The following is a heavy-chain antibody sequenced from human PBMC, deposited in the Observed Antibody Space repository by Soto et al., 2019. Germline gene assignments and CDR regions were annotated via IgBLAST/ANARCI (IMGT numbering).Heavy chain of an antibody. CDR1: GFTFSNYG. D-gene: IGHD2-15*01. V-gene: IGHV3-30*18. Sequence: QVQLVESGGGVVQPGRSLRLSCAASGFTFSNYGMHWVRQAPGKGLEWLATISADGNDKYYADSVKGRFTISRDNSKNTLFLQMDSLRGEDTTVYYCVKGSAVARQGIEYWGQGTLVSVSS. J-gene: IGHJ4*02. CDR2: ISADGNDK. CDR3: VKGSAVARQGIEY.